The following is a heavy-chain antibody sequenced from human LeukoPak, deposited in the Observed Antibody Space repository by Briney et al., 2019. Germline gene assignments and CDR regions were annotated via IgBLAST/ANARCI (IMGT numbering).Heavy chain of an antibody. CDR3: ARGRPYSYNWFDP. V-gene: IGHV4-4*09. J-gene: IGHJ5*02. Sequence: TLSLTCTFSGGSISGYYWSWIRQPPGQGLEGIGYIYTSGSTNYNPSLKSRVTISVDTSKNQFSLKLSSVTAADTAVYYCARGRPYSYNWFDPWGQGTLVTVSS. D-gene: IGHD2-15*01. CDR2: IYTSGST. CDR1: GGSISGYY.